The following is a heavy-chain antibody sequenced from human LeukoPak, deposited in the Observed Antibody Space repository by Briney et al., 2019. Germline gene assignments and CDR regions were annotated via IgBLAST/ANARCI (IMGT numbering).Heavy chain of an antibody. J-gene: IGHJ4*02. Sequence: SETLSLTCTVSGGSISNYYWSWIRQPAGKGLEWIGRKYARGSSNYNPPVQSRVTMSVDTSKNQFSLKLRSVTAADTAVYYCARGDLAGYGYLGYWGQGTLVTVSS. D-gene: IGHD3-10*01. CDR1: GGSISNYY. CDR2: KYARGSS. V-gene: IGHV4-4*07. CDR3: ARGDLAGYGYLGY.